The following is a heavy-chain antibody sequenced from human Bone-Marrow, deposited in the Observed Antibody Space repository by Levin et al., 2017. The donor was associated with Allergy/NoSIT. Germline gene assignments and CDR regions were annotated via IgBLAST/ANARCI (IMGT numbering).Heavy chain of an antibody. V-gene: IGHV3-66*01. J-gene: IGHJ5*02. CDR2: IYSGGST. CDR3: ARDRRGYCSSTSCYLGWFDP. CDR1: GFTVSSNY. Sequence: GGSLRLSCAASGFTVSSNYMSWVRQAPGKGLEWVSVIYSGGSTYYADSVKGRFTISRDNSKNTLYLQMNSLRAEDTAVYYCARDRRGYCSSTSCYLGWFDPWGQGTLVTVSS. D-gene: IGHD2-2*01.